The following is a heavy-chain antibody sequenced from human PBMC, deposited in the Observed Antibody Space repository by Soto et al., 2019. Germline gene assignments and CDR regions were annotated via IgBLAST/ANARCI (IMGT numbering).Heavy chain of an antibody. CDR1: GGSISSGGYY. V-gene: IGHV4-31*03. CDR2: IYYSGST. CDR3: ARDSYSSSWSKFLQH. D-gene: IGHD6-13*01. Sequence: PSETLSLTCTVSGGSISSGGYYWSWIRQHPGKGLEWIGYIYYSGSTYYNPSLKSRVTISVDTSKNQFSLKLSSVTAADTAVYYCARDSYSSSWSKFLQHWGQGTLVTVSS. J-gene: IGHJ1*01.